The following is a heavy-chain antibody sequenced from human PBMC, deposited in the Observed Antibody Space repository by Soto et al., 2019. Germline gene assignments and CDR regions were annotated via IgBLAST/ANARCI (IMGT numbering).Heavy chain of an antibody. D-gene: IGHD3-10*01. CDR3: ASISNYYGSGSPRYYFDY. V-gene: IGHV4-39*01. Sequence: QLQLQESGPGLVKPSETLSLACTVSGGSISSSSYYWGWIRQPPGKGLEWIGSIYYSGSTYYNPSLKSRVTVSVDPSKNQFSLTLSSVTAADTAVYYCASISNYYGSGSPRYYFDYWGQGTLVTVSS. J-gene: IGHJ4*02. CDR1: GGSISSSSYY. CDR2: IYYSGST.